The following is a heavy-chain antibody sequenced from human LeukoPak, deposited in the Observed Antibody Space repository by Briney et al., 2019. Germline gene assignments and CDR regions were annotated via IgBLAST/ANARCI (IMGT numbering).Heavy chain of an antibody. CDR3: AKDIRGSTSWYDLHY. Sequence: GGSLRLSCAASGFTFDDYAMHWVRQAPGKGLEWVSLISWDGGSTYYADSVKGRFTISRDNSKNSLYLQMNSLRAEDTALYSCAKDIRGSTSWYDLHYWGQGTLVTVSS. CDR1: GFTFDDYA. D-gene: IGHD6-13*01. CDR2: ISWDGGST. V-gene: IGHV3-43D*03. J-gene: IGHJ4*02.